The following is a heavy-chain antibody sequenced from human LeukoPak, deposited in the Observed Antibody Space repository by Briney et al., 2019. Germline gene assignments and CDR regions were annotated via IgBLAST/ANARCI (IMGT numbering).Heavy chain of an antibody. J-gene: IGHJ4*02. V-gene: IGHV4-31*03. D-gene: IGHD3-3*01. CDR3: AREGRFDDFWSGYIDY. CDR1: GGFISSGGYY. CDR2: IYYSGST. Sequence: PSQTLSLTCTVSGGFISSGGYYWSWIRQHPGKGLEWIGYIYYSGSTYYNPSLKSRVTISVDTSKNQFSLKLSSVTAADTAVYYCAREGRFDDFWSGYIDYWGQGTLVTVSS.